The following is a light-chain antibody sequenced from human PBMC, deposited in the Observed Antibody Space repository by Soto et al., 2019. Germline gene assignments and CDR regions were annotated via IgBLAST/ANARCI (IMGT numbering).Light chain of an antibody. V-gene: IGKV1-9*01. J-gene: IGKJ5*01. Sequence: DIQMTQSPSTLSSSIGDRVAITCRAGQVISTSLAWYQVKPGKAPKLLIYAASTLESGVPSRFSATVSGTDFSLTITSLQPEDFATYYCQQLFDSPITFGQGTRLEIK. CDR1: QVISTS. CDR2: AAS. CDR3: QQLFDSPIT.